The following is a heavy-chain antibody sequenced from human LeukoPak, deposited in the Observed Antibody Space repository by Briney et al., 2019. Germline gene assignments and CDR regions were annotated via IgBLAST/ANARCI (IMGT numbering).Heavy chain of an antibody. Sequence: PGGSLRPSCAASGFTFSSYSMNWVRQAPGKGLEWVSYISSSSSTIYYADSVKGRFTISRDNAKNSLYLQMNSLRAEDTAVYYCAREPYGSGSDEDFDYWGQGALVTVSS. V-gene: IGHV3-48*01. CDR2: ISSSSSTI. CDR1: GFTFSSYS. D-gene: IGHD3-10*01. CDR3: AREPYGSGSDEDFDY. J-gene: IGHJ4*02.